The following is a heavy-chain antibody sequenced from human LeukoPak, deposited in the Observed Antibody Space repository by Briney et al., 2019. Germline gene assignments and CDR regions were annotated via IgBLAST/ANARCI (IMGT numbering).Heavy chain of an antibody. J-gene: IGHJ4*02. CDR2: IIPIFGTA. CDR3: ARVSMITFGGVIDKGGYYFDY. Sequence: SVKVSCKASGGTFSSYAISWVRQAPGQGLEWMGGIIPIFGTANYAQKFQGRVTITADKSTSTAYMELSSLGSEDTAVYYCARVSMITFGGVIDKGGYYFDYWGQGTLVTVSS. V-gene: IGHV1-69*06. CDR1: GGTFSSYA. D-gene: IGHD3-16*02.